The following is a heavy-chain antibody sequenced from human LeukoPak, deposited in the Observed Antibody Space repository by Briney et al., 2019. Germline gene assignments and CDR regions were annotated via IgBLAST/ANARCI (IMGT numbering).Heavy chain of an antibody. CDR1: GGSISSSDYY. J-gene: IGHJ5*02. CDR2: IYYSGST. D-gene: IGHD3-10*01. CDR3: ARHQVDITMVRGVTTWFDP. Sequence: SETLSLTCTVSGGSISSSDYYWGWIRQPPGKGLEYIGIIYYSGSTYYNPSLKSRVTISVDTSKNQFSLKLTSVTAADTAVYYCARHQVDITMVRGVTTWFDPWGQGTLVTVSS. V-gene: IGHV4-39*01.